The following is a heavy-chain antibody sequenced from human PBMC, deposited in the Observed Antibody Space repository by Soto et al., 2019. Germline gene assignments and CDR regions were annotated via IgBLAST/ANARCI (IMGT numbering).Heavy chain of an antibody. J-gene: IGHJ4*02. D-gene: IGHD3-22*01. CDR1: GSSFAGYW. V-gene: IGHV5-10-1*01. CDR3: ARKIYDYDTGPNFQYYFDS. CDR2: IDPSDSQT. Sequence: XESLKVSCKGSGSSFAGYWVTLVRQKPGKGLEWMGRIDPSDSQTYYSPSFRGHVTISVTKSITTVFLQWSSLRASDTAMYYCARKIYDYDTGPNFQYYFDSWGQGTPVTVSS.